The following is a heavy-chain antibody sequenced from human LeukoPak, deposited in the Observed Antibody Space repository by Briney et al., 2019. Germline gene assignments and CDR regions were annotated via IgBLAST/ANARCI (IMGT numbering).Heavy chain of an antibody. Sequence: ASVKVSCKASGYTFTNYDINWVRQATGQGLEWMGWMNPNSGNTGYAQKFQGRVTITRNTSISTAYMELSSLRSEDTAVYYCARAGGSSASHYYYYYYMDVWGKGTTVTVSS. CDR1: GYTFTNYD. J-gene: IGHJ6*03. CDR2: MNPNSGNT. V-gene: IGHV1-8*03. D-gene: IGHD6-6*01. CDR3: ARAGGSSASHYYYYYYMDV.